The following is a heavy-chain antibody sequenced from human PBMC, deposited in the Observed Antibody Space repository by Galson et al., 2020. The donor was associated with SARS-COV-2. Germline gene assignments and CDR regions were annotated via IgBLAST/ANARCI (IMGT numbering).Heavy chain of an antibody. CDR1: GFTFSSYA. Sequence: TGGSLRLSCAASGFTFSSYAMHWVRQAPGKGLEWVAVISYDGSNKYYADSVKGLFTISRDNSKNTLYLQMNSLRAEDTAVYYCAKGNLGYCTNCVCYPGHWGQGTLVTVSA. D-gene: IGHD2-8*01. J-gene: IGHJ4*02. CDR3: AKGNLGYCTNCVCYPGH. V-gene: IGHV3-30-3*01. CDR2: ISYDGSNK.